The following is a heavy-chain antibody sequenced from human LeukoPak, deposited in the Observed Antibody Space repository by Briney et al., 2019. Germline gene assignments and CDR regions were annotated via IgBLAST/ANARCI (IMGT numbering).Heavy chain of an antibody. CDR2: LYYSGST. D-gene: IGHD2-21*02. CDR1: GGSVSSGGYY. Sequence: RSSETLSLTCTVSGGSVSSGGYYWSWIRQPPGKGLEWIGYLYYSGSTNYNPSLKGRVTISVDTSKNQFSLKLSSVTAADTAVYYCARDLYCGGDCHYSFDYWGQGTLVTVSS. CDR3: ARDLYCGGDCHYSFDY. J-gene: IGHJ4*02. V-gene: IGHV4-61*08.